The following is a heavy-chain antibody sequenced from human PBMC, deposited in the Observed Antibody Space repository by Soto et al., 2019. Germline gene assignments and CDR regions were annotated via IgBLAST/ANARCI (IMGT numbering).Heavy chain of an antibody. CDR3: ASGPTDYYDKSGDDSLDY. D-gene: IGHD3-22*01. CDR2: ISTYNGDT. V-gene: IGHV1-18*01. J-gene: IGHJ4*02. Sequence: QVQLVQSGAEVKEPGASVKVSCKASGYTFITYGMSWVRQAPGQGLDWVGWISTYNGDTKYADRHKGRVTMTTDTSTATADMEPSSVRSDDSAVYYCASGPTDYYDKSGDDSLDYWGQGTLVTVSS. CDR1: GYTFITYG.